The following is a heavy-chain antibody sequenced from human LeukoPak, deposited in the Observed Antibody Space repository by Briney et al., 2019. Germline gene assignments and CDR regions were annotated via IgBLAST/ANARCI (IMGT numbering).Heavy chain of an antibody. CDR1: GVTVSSNY. J-gene: IGHJ3*02. Sequence: GGSLRLSCAASGVTVSSNYMSWVRQAPGKGLEWVSVIYSGGSTYYADSVKGRFTISRDNSKNTLYLQINSLRAEDTDVYYCARDGDGAFDIWGQRTMVTVSS. D-gene: IGHD7-27*01. CDR2: IYSGGST. V-gene: IGHV3-53*01. CDR3: ARDGDGAFDI.